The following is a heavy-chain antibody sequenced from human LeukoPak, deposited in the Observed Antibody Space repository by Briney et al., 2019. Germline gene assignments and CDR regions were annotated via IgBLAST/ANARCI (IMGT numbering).Heavy chain of an antibody. D-gene: IGHD2-15*01. J-gene: IGHJ4*02. CDR2: IYYGGST. V-gene: IGHV4-31*03. CDR1: GGSISSGGYY. Sequence: SETLSLTCTVSGGSISSGGYYWSWIRQYPGKSLEWIGYIYYGGSTYYTPSLKSRVTISVDTSENQFSLNLSSVTAADTAVYYCARSPYCTGGSCYLLYWGQGTLVTVSS. CDR3: ARSPYCTGGSCYLLY.